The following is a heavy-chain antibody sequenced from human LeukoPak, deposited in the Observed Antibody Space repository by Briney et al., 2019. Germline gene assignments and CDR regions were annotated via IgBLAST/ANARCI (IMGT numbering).Heavy chain of an antibody. Sequence: GGSLRLSCAASGFTFSSYGMHWVRQAPGKGLEWVAFIRYDGSNKYYADSVKGRFTISRDNSKNTLSLQMNSLRAEDTAVYYCAKDREGIAAAGTLVDYWGQGTLVTVSS. CDR3: AKDREGIAAAGTLVDY. V-gene: IGHV3-30*02. CDR2: IRYDGSNK. CDR1: GFTFSSYG. J-gene: IGHJ4*02. D-gene: IGHD6-13*01.